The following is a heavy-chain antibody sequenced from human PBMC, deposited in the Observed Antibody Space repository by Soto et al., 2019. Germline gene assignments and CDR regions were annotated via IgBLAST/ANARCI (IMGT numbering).Heavy chain of an antibody. J-gene: IGHJ4*02. V-gene: IGHV3-23*04. CDR3: AKDAVSGDGLWLLDH. CDR1: GFTFSNYA. D-gene: IGHD2-21*02. CDR2: LYGSGAGI. Sequence: EVQLVESGGGLVQPGGSLRLSCAASGFTFSNYAMAWVRRAPGKGLECVSGLYGSGAGIEYADSVKGRFTISRDNSRNTLYLQMDGLRADDTAVYYCAKDAVSGDGLWLLDHWGQGTLVTVSS.